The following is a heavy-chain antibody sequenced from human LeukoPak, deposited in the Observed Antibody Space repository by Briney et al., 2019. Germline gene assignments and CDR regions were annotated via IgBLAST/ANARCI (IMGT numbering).Heavy chain of an antibody. CDR1: GGSISSYY. CDR2: IDNSGST. CDR3: ASHPSYCGGDCYIDY. Sequence: SETLSLTCTVSGGSISSYYWSWIRQPPGKGLEWIGYIDNSGSTKYNPSLKSRVTISLDTSMNQFSLKLSSVTAADTAVYYCASHPSYCGGDCYIDYWGQGTLVTVSS. J-gene: IGHJ4*02. D-gene: IGHD2-21*02. V-gene: IGHV4-59*01.